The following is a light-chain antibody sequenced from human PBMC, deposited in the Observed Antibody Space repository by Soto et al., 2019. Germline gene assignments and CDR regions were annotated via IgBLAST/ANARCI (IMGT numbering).Light chain of an antibody. CDR1: SSNVGADYD. CDR2: DNT. CDR3: AAWDDSLNAWV. Sequence: QSVLTQPPSVSGAPGQRVTISCTGSSSNVGADYDVHWYQQLPGAAPKLLISDNTNRPSGVPDRFSGSRSGTSASLAITGLQAEDEAVYYCAAWDDSLNAWVFGGGTKLTVL. V-gene: IGLV1-40*01. J-gene: IGLJ3*02.